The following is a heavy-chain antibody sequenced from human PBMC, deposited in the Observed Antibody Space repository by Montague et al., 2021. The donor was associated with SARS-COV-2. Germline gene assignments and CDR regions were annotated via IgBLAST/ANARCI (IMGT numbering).Heavy chain of an antibody. Sequence: SLSLSCAASGFTFSSYSMNWVRQAPGKRLEWVSSISSSSSYIYYADSVKGRFTISRDNAKNSLYLQMNSLRAEDTAVYYCARGYDFWSGGYYYYYGMDVWGQGTTVTVSS. CDR2: ISSSSSYI. CDR1: GFTFSSYS. D-gene: IGHD3-3*01. V-gene: IGHV3-21*01. J-gene: IGHJ6*02. CDR3: ARGYDFWSGGYYYYYGMDV.